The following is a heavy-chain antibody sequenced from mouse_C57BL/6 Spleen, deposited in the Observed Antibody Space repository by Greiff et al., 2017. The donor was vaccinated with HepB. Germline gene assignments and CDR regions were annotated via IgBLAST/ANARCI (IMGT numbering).Heavy chain of an antibody. V-gene: IGHV5-17*01. CDR3: ARHGSSVFAY. CDR1: GFTFSDYG. CDR2: ISSGSSTI. J-gene: IGHJ3*01. Sequence: EMQRVESGGGLVKPGGSLKLSCAASGFTFSDYGMHWVRQAPEKGLEWVAYISSGSSTIYYADTVKGRFTISRDNAKNTLFLQMTSLRSEDTAMYYCARHGSSVFAYWGQGTLVTVSS. D-gene: IGHD1-1*01.